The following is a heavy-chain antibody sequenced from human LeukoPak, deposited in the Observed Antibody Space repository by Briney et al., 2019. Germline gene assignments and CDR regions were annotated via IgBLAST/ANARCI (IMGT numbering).Heavy chain of an antibody. CDR1: GFTFNNYA. CDR3: ATDIVRGDCSSGSCYPLDP. V-gene: IGHV3-23*01. CDR2: ISGSGINT. J-gene: IGHJ5*02. Sequence: GGSLRLSCTASGFTFNNYAMSWVRQASAKGLEWVSTISGSGINTYYADSVKGRFTISRDNSKNTLYLQMNSLRADDTAVYYCATDIVRGDCSSGSCYPLDPWGQGTLVTVSS. D-gene: IGHD2-15*01.